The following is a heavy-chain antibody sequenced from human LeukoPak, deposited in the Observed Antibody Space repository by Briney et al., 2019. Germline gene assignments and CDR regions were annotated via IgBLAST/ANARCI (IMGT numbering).Heavy chain of an antibody. J-gene: IGHJ4*02. V-gene: IGHV1-2*02. CDR3: ARELPRWYFDY. CDR2: INPNSGGT. CDR1: GYTFTDYY. D-gene: IGHD2-15*01. Sequence: ASVKVSFKSSGYTFTDYYMHWVRQAPGQGLEWMGWINPNSGGTNYAQKFQGRVTMTRDTSISTAYMELSRLRSDDTAVYYCARELPRWYFDYWGQGTLVTVSS.